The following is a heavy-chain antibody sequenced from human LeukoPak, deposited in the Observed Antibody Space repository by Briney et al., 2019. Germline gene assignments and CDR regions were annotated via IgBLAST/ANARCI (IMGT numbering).Heavy chain of an antibody. CDR2: IYPNSGGT. CDR1: GCIFTGYY. J-gene: IGHJ4*02. CDR3: ARDLATTSTWEFDY. D-gene: IGHD1-26*01. Sequence: GASVKVSCKASGCIFTGYYMHWVRQAPGQGLEWMGWIYPNSGGTRYAQKFQGRVTMTRDTSISTAYMELSGLTSDDTAVFYCARDLATTSTWEFDYWGQGTLVSVSS. V-gene: IGHV1-2*02.